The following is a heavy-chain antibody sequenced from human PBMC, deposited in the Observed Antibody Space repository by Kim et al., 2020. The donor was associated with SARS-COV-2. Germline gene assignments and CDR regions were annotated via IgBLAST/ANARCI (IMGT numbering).Heavy chain of an antibody. CDR3: ARIKGGSYYHYYYYGMDV. J-gene: IGHJ6*02. CDR1: GFTFSSYW. V-gene: IGHV3-7*01. CDR2: IKQDGSEK. D-gene: IGHD1-26*01. Sequence: GGSLRLSCAASGFTFSSYWMSWVRQAPGKGLEWVANIKQDGSEKYYVDSVKGRFTISRDNAKNSLYLQMNSLRAEDTAVYYCARIKGGSYYHYYYYGMDVWGQGTTVTVSS.